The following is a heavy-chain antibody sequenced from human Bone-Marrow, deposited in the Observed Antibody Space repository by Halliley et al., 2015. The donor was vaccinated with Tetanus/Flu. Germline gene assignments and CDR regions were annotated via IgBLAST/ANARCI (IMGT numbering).Heavy chain of an antibody. V-gene: IGHV3-49*04. J-gene: IGHJ4*02. Sequence: SLRLSCSTSGFNSDDYTINWVRQAPGKGLEWVGFIRGKPYVATKEYAAAVKGRFIISREESKSIAYLQTSSLQTDDTSVYYCTRAARSASDSPFAYWGQGTLVTVSS. CDR2: IRGKPYVATK. D-gene: IGHD5-12*01. CDR3: TRAARSASDSPFAY. CDR1: GFNSDDYT.